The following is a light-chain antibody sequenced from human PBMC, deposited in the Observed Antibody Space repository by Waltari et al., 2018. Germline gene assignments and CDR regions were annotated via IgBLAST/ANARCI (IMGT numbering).Light chain of an antibody. Sequence: DIVMTQSPESLAVSLGERATINCKSSTSVLYSSNNKNQLAWYQQKPGQPPKLLLYWASTRESGVPDRFSGSGSETDFTLTISSLQAEDVAVYYCHQYYSTPFTFGQGTKLEIK. CDR2: WAS. J-gene: IGKJ2*01. CDR3: HQYYSTPFT. CDR1: TSVLYSSNNKNQ. V-gene: IGKV4-1*01.